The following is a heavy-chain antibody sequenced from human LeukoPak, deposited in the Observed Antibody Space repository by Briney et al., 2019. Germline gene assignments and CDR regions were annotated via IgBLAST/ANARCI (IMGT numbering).Heavy chain of an antibody. D-gene: IGHD3-3*01. J-gene: IGHJ5*02. Sequence: SETLSLTCTVSGGSISSYYWSWLRQPPGKGLEWIGYIYYSGSTNYNPSLTSRVTISVDTPKNQFSLKLSSVTAADTAVYYCARDSRTTIFGVVSWWFDPWGQGTLVTVSS. CDR2: IYYSGST. V-gene: IGHV4-59*01. CDR3: ARDSRTTIFGVVSWWFDP. CDR1: GGSISSYY.